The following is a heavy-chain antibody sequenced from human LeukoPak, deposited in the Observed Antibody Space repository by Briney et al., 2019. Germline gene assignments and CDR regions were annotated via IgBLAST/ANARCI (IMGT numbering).Heavy chain of an antibody. Sequence: PSVTLSLTCTVSGASISNYYWSWIRQTPEKGLEWMGHIHSSGGSSYYPSLKSRLTLSIDTSRNQLSLKLPSVTAADTAVYFCARLGSYHDFWGQGALVTVSS. CDR2: IHSSGGS. CDR3: ARLGSYHDF. D-gene: IGHD1-26*01. V-gene: IGHV4-4*09. CDR1: GASISNYY. J-gene: IGHJ4*02.